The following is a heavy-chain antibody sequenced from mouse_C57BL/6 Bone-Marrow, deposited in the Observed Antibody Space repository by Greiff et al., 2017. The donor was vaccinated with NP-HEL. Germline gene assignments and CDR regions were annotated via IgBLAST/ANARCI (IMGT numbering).Heavy chain of an antibody. Sequence: DVQLVESGGGLVQPGGSLKLSCAASGFTFSDYGMAWVRQAPRKGPEWVAFISNLAYSIYYADTVTGRFTISRENAKNTLYLEMSSLRSEDTAMYYCARQGYDDAYWGQGTLVTVSA. V-gene: IGHV5-15*01. CDR2: ISNLAYSI. CDR3: ARQGYDDAY. J-gene: IGHJ3*01. CDR1: GFTFSDYG. D-gene: IGHD2-14*01.